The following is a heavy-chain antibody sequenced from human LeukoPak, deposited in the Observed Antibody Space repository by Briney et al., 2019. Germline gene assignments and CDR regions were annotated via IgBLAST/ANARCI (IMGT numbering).Heavy chain of an antibody. V-gene: IGHV3-30-3*01. D-gene: IGHD1-26*01. Sequence: GGSLRLSCAASGFTFSSYAMHWVRQAPGKGLEWVAVISYDGSNKYYADSVKGRFTISRDNSKNTLYLQMNSLRAEDTAVYYCAKGELARYWGQGTLVTVSS. CDR1: GFTFSSYA. CDR3: AKGELARY. CDR2: ISYDGSNK. J-gene: IGHJ4*02.